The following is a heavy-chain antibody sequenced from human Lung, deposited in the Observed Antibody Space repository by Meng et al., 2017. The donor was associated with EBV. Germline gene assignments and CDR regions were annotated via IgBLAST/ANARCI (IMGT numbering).Heavy chain of an antibody. CDR1: GDSFSTQT. Sequence: GQLVQSGAEGKKPGSSVKVACKTSGDSFSTQTFSWVRQAPGQGLEWMGGLIAVFDKTKAAPRFQDRVTFTADESTSTAYMELSSLTFDDTAVYFCARGRRNEPLFDYWGQGTLVTVSS. CDR2: LIAVFDKT. V-gene: IGHV1-69*13. J-gene: IGHJ4*02. D-gene: IGHD1-14*01. CDR3: ARGRRNEPLFDY.